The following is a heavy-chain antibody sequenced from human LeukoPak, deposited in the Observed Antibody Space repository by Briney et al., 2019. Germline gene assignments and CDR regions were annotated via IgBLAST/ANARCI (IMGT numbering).Heavy chain of an antibody. CDR1: GGSISSYY. CDR3: ARSYAAGSVDWFDP. CDR2: IYYSGST. D-gene: IGHD6-13*01. V-gene: IGHV4-59*01. Sequence: AETLSLTCTVSGGSISSYYWSWTRQPPGKGLEWIGYIYYSGSTNYNPSLKSRVTISVDTSKNQFSLKLSSVTAADTAVYYCARSYAAGSVDWFDPWGQGTLVTASS. J-gene: IGHJ5*02.